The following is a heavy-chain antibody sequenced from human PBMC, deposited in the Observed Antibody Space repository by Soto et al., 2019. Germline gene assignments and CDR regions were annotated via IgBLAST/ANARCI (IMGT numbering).Heavy chain of an antibody. CDR3: ARAYCGGDCYGFMDV. CDR1: GYTFTGYH. J-gene: IGHJ6*02. Sequence: SSVKVSCKASGYTFTGYHMHWVRQAPGQGLEWMGWINPNSGGTNYAQKFQGWVTMTRDTSISTAYMELSRLRSDDTAVYYCARAYCGGDCYGFMDVWGQGTTVTVSS. CDR2: INPNSGGT. D-gene: IGHD2-21*02. V-gene: IGHV1-2*04.